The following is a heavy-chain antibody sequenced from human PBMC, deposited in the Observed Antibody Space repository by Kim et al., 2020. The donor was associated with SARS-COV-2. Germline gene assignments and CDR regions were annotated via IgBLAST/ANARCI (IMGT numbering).Heavy chain of an antibody. D-gene: IGHD2-15*01. CDR2: INPIFGTP. J-gene: IGHJ4*02. V-gene: IGHV1-69*13. Sequence: SVKVSCKASGATFGTYTITWVRQAPGQGLEWMGGINPIFGTPDYAQNFQGRVTISADESTSTAYMELSSLRSEDTAVYYCAKKEIVGPLDYWGQGTLVTVSS. CDR1: GATFGTYT. CDR3: AKKEIVGPLDY.